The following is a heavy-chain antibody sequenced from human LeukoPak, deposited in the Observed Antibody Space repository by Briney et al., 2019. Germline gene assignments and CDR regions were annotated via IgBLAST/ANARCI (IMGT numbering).Heavy chain of an antibody. CDR2: IIPIFGTA. V-gene: IGHV1-69*13. D-gene: IGHD3-10*01. J-gene: IGHJ6*03. CDR3: ARGPITMVRGLTYYYYYYMDV. Sequence: GASVKVSCKASGGTFISYAISWVRQAPGQGLEWMGGIIPIFGTANYAQKFQGRVTITADESTSTAYMELSSLRSEDTAVYYCARGPITMVRGLTYYYYYYMDVWGKGTTVTISS. CDR1: GGTFISYA.